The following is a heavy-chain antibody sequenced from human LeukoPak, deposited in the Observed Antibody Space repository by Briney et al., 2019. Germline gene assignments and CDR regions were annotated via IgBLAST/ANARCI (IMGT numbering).Heavy chain of an antibody. J-gene: IGHJ4*02. Sequence: PSETLSLTCTVSGGSIRNYYWNWIRRSPGKGLEWIGYVYSSGSTNYNPSLKSRVTISVDTSKNQFSLKLSSVTAADTAVYYCARSIYNWNDGLFDYWGQGTLVTVSS. CDR3: ARSIYNWNDGLFDY. V-gene: IGHV4-59*12. CDR1: GGSIRNYY. D-gene: IGHD1-20*01. CDR2: VYSSGST.